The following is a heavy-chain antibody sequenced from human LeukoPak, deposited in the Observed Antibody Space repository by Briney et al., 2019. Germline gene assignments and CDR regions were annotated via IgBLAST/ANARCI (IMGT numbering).Heavy chain of an antibody. V-gene: IGHV3-33*01. CDR3: AGGGFDY. CDR1: GFTFSSYG. Sequence: GGSLRLSCAASGFTFSSYGMHWVRQAPGKGLEWVAVTWYDGSNKYYADSVKGRFTISRDNSKNTLYLQMNSLRAEDTAVYYCAGGGFDYWGQGTLVTVSS. CDR2: TWYDGSNK. J-gene: IGHJ4*02.